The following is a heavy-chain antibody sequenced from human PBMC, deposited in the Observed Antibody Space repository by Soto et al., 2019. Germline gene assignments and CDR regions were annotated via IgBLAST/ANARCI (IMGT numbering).Heavy chain of an antibody. CDR3: ARDRGDYEGLVPYSFAH. V-gene: IGHV3-21*01. D-gene: IGHD4-17*01. Sequence: EVQLVESGGGLVKPGGSLRLSCAASGFTFSSYSTHWVRQAPGKGLEWVSSISSRSRSIYYADSQKGRFTISRDNTKKSLYLQMNNLRAEDTAVYYCARDRGDYEGLVPYSFAHWGQGTLVTVSS. J-gene: IGHJ4*02. CDR2: ISSRSRSI. CDR1: GFTFSSYS.